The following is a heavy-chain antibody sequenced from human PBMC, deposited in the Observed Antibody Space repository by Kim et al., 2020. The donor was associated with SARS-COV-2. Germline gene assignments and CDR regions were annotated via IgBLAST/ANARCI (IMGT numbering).Heavy chain of an antibody. D-gene: IGHD3-10*01. Sequence: SETLSLSCAVYGGSFNDYYWSWIRQSPGKGLEWIGEINHSGSTNYNPSLKSRVIISVDTSKNQFSLKLSSVTAADTAVYYCAGGQDVDSGRYGGMDVWGQGTTVTVSS. J-gene: IGHJ6*02. CDR2: INHSGST. CDR1: GGSFNDYY. CDR3: AGGQDVDSGRYGGMDV. V-gene: IGHV4-34*01.